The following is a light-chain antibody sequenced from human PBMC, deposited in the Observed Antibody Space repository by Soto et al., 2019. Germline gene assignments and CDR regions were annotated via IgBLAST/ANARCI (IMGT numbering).Light chain of an antibody. V-gene: IGKV3-20*01. CDR2: AAS. J-gene: IGKJ1*01. Sequence: EIVLTQSPGTLSLSPGERATLSCRASQSISSNFLAWYQQKPGQAPRLLIYAASNRATGIPDRFSGSGSGTDFTLTVSRLEPEDFAVYYCQQFGTSWWTFGQGTKVEIK. CDR1: QSISSNF. CDR3: QQFGTSWWT.